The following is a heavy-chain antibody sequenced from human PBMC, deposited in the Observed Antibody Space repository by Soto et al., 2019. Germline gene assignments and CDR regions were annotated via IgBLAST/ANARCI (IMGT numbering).Heavy chain of an antibody. D-gene: IGHD2-2*01. V-gene: IGHV1-69*13. CDR1: GGTFSSYA. Sequence: ASVKVSCKASGGTFSSYAISWVRQAPGQGLEWMGGIIPIFGTANYAQKFQGRVTITADESTSTAYMELSSLRSEDTAVYYCARGAPAATGSYYYYGMDVWGQGTTVTVSS. J-gene: IGHJ6*02. CDR2: IIPIFGTA. CDR3: ARGAPAATGSYYYYGMDV.